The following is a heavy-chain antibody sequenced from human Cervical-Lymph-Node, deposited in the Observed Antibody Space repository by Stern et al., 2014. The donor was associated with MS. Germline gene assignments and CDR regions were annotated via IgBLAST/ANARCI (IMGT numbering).Heavy chain of an antibody. CDR3: ARNRVVKGGMNV. V-gene: IGHV4-61*02. CDR2: MYIRGNT. CDR1: GDSISNGTYY. Sequence: VQLVESGPRLVKSSQTLSLTCSVSGDSISNGTYYWSWIRQPAGKGLEWIGRMYIRGNTNYNPSLEGRVTISVDTSKNQFPLKLPSGTAADTAVYYCARNRVVKGGMNVWGQGTTVTVSS. J-gene: IGHJ6*02. D-gene: IGHD3-3*01.